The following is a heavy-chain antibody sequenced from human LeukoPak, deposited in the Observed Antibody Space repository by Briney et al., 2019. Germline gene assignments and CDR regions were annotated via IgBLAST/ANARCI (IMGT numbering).Heavy chain of an antibody. D-gene: IGHD4-17*01. J-gene: IGHJ3*02. CDR1: GFTFSSYD. V-gene: IGHV3-13*05. CDR2: IGTAGDP. Sequence: GGSLRLSCAASGFTFSSYDMHWVRQATGKGLEWVSAIGTAGDPYYPGSVKGRFTISRDNAKNSLYLQMNSLRAEDTAVYYCASEGDYVAFDIWGQGTMVTVPS. CDR3: ASEGDYVAFDI.